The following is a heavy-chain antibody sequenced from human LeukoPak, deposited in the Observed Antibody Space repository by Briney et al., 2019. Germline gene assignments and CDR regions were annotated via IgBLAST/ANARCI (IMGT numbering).Heavy chain of an antibody. D-gene: IGHD3-3*01. V-gene: IGHV1-3*01. CDR1: AFTFTSYA. Sequence: PGRSLRLSCAASAFTFTSYAMHWVRQAPGQRLEWMGWINAGNGNTKYSQKFQGRVTITRDTSASTAYMELSSLRSEDTAVYYCAREPFGVVIYYYYYGMDVWGQGTTVTVSS. CDR3: AREPFGVVIYYYYYGMDV. J-gene: IGHJ6*02. CDR2: INAGNGNT.